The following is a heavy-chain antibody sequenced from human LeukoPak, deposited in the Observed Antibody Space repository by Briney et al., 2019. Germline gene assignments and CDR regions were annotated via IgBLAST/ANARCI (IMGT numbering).Heavy chain of an antibody. J-gene: IGHJ4*02. Sequence: PSQTLSLTCTVSGGSISSGGYYWSWIRQHPGKGLEWIGYIYYSGSTYYNPSLKSRVTISVDTSKSQFSLKLSSVTAADTAVYYCARAPVSDFDWSLGGFDYWGQGTLVTVSS. V-gene: IGHV4-31*03. CDR3: ARAPVSDFDWSLGGFDY. CDR1: GGSISSGGYY. CDR2: IYYSGST. D-gene: IGHD3-9*01.